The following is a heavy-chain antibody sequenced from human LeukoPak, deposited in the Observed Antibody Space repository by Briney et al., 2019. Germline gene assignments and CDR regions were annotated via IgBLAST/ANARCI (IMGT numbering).Heavy chain of an antibody. V-gene: IGHV3-23*01. CDR3: IRYGYNLLEYSQH. CDR1: GFTFSSYA. J-gene: IGHJ1*01. Sequence: GGSLRLSCAASGFTFSSYAMSWVRQAPGKGLEWVSTISTSGGSTSYADSMTGRFTISRDNSKNTLCLQMNSLKTEDTAMYYCIRYGYNLLEYSQHWGQGTLVTVSS. D-gene: IGHD5-24*01. CDR2: ISTSGGST.